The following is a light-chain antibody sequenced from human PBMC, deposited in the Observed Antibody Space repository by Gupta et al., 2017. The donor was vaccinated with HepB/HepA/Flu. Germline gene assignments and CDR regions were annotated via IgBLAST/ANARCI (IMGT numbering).Light chain of an antibody. CDR3: QQYDMSPT. Sequence: EIVLTQSPGTLSLSPGERATLSCRASHSVKSNYLSWYQQKLGQAPRLLIYGASTRATGVPDRFSGSGSGTDFSRTISRLEPEDFAVYSCQQYDMSPTCGQGTKLVIK. CDR2: GAS. CDR1: HSVKSNY. J-gene: IGKJ2*01. V-gene: IGKV3-20*01.